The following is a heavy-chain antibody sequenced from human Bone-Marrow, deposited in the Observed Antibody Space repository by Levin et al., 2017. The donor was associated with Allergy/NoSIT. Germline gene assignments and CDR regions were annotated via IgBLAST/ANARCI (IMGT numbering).Heavy chain of an antibody. CDR3: ARDRVILGDTNYYYGMDV. Sequence: SETLSLTCTVSGVSISIYYLTFILHPPVKGLEWIGCMYYSGNTKYNPSLKSRVTISLDTSKNQFSLKLSSVTAADTAVYYCARDRVILGDTNYYYGMDVWGQGTTVTVSS. CDR2: MYYSGNT. V-gene: IGHV4-59*01. CDR1: GVSISIYY. D-gene: IGHD1-26*01. J-gene: IGHJ6*02.